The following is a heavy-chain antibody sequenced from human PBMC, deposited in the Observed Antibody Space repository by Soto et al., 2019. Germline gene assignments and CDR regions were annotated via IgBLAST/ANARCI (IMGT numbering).Heavy chain of an antibody. D-gene: IGHD6-19*01. Sequence: ASVKVSCKASGYTFSSYYMHWVRQAPGQGLEWMGIINPSGGSTSYAQKFQGRVTMTRDTSTSTVYMELSSLRSEDTAVYYCATFPISVAYCGMDVCGQGTTVTVSS. CDR3: ATFPISVAYCGMDV. J-gene: IGHJ6*02. V-gene: IGHV1-46*01. CDR1: GYTFSSYY. CDR2: INPSGGST.